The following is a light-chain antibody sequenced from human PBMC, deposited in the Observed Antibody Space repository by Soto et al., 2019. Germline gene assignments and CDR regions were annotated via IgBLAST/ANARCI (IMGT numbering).Light chain of an antibody. CDR2: KAS. Sequence: DIQMTQSPSTLSASVGDRVTITCRASQSISSWLAWYQQNPGKAPKLLIYKASSLESGVPSRFSGSGSGTEFTLTISSLQPDDFAPYYCHQYNSYSRYTFGQGTKLEIK. CDR1: QSISSW. J-gene: IGKJ2*01. V-gene: IGKV1-5*03. CDR3: HQYNSYSRYT.